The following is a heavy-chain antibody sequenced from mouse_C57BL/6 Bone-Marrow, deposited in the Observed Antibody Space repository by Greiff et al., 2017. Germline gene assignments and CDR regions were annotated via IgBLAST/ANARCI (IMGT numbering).Heavy chain of an antibody. V-gene: IGHV1-78*01. D-gene: IGHD1-1*01. Sequence: VQLQQSDAELVKPGASVKISCKVSGYTFTDHTIHWMKQRPEQGLEWIGYIYPRDGSTKYNEKFKGKATLTADKSSSTAYMQLNSLTSEDSAVYFCVRAEDYYGRATEGTGFDYWGQGTTLTVSS. J-gene: IGHJ2*01. CDR3: VRAEDYYGRATEGTGFDY. CDR1: GYTFTDHT. CDR2: IYPRDGST.